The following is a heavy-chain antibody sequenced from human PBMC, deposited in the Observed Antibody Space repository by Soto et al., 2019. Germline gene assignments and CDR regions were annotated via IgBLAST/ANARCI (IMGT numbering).Heavy chain of an antibody. V-gene: IGHV1-18*01. J-gene: IGHJ4*02. Sequence: ASVKVSCKASGYTISTYGITWLRQAPGQGLEWMGWINTYNRATKYAQKFQGRITVTTDSSTNTAYMDLGSLRSDDTALYYCTRYCSGGPCHNGAPDYWGQGTLVTVSS. D-gene: IGHD2-15*01. CDR3: TRYCSGGPCHNGAPDY. CDR2: INTYNRAT. CDR1: GYTISTYG.